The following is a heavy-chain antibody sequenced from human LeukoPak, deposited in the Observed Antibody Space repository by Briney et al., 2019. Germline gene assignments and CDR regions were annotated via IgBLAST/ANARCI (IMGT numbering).Heavy chain of an antibody. D-gene: IGHD6-19*01. CDR3: AKAEQWLVLNWFDP. CDR1: GITLSNYG. Sequence: PGGSLRLSCAVSGITLSNYGMSWVRQAPGKGLEWVSATSGSGGSTYYADSVKGRFAISRDNSKNTLYLQMNSLRAEDTAVYYCAKAEQWLVLNWFDPWGQGTLVTVSS. J-gene: IGHJ5*02. V-gene: IGHV3-23*01. CDR2: TSGSGGST.